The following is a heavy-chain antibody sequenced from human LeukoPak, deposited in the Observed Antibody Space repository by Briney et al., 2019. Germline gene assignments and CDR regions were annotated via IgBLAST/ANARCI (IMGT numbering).Heavy chain of an antibody. Sequence: GGSLRLSCAASGFTFSSYGMPWVRQASGKGLEWVAVIWYDGSNKYYADSVKGRFTISRDNSKNTLYLQMNSLRAEDTAVYYCARWYQLPRPTVNWFDPWGQGTLVTVSS. CDR2: IWYDGSNK. V-gene: IGHV3-33*01. CDR3: ARWYQLPRPTVNWFDP. J-gene: IGHJ5*02. D-gene: IGHD2-2*01. CDR1: GFTFSSYG.